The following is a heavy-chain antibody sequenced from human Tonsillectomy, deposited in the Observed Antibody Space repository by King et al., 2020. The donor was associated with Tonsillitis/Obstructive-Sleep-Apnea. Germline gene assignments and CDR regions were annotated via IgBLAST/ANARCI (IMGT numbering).Heavy chain of an antibody. Sequence: QLVQSGSELKKPGASVKVSCKASGYTFTIYAMNWVRQAPGQGLEWLGWIATNTGNPTYAQGFTGRFVFSLDTSVSTAYLQISSLKAEDTAVYYCARRYCGGGSCYFDAFDIWGQGTMVTVSS. V-gene: IGHV7-4-1*02. CDR2: IATNTGNP. D-gene: IGHD2-15*01. CDR1: GYTFTIYA. J-gene: IGHJ3*02. CDR3: ARRYCGGGSCYFDAFDI.